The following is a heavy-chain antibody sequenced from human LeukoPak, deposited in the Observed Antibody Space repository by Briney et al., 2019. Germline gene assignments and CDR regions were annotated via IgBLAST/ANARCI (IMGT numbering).Heavy chain of an antibody. Sequence: PGGSLRLSCAASGFPFSSYAMSWVRQPPGKGLEWIGEINHSGSTNYNPSLKSRVTISVDTSKNQFSLKLSSVTAADTAVYYCARVADWFDPWGQGTLVTVSS. V-gene: IGHV4-34*01. CDR2: INHSGST. CDR3: ARVADWFDP. J-gene: IGHJ5*02. CDR1: GFPFSSYA.